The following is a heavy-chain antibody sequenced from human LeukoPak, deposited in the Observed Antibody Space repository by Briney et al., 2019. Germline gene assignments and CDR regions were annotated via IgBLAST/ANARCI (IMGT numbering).Heavy chain of an antibody. CDR2: IYYTGST. J-gene: IGHJ3*02. CDR1: GGSISNYY. V-gene: IGHV4-59*01. D-gene: IGHD7-27*01. Sequence: SETLSLTCTVSGGSISNYYWSWIRQPPGKGLEWIGYIYYTGSTKYNPSLKSRVTLSVDSSKTPFSLKLNSVTAAATAVYYCAKSPSWGSGLDAFDIWGQGTMVTVSS. CDR3: AKSPSWGSGLDAFDI.